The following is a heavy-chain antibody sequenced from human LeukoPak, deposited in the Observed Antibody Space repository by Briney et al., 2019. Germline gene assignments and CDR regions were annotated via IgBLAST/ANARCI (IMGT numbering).Heavy chain of an antibody. D-gene: IGHD3-22*01. V-gene: IGHV4-61*02. J-gene: IGHJ3*02. CDR3: ARGPFSYDSSGAFDI. CDR1: GDSISSGDYY. CDR2: ISSSGST. Sequence: SQTLSLTCTVSGDSISSGDYYWSWIRQPAGKGLEWIGRISSSGSTNYNPSLKSRVTISVDTSKNQFSLKLSSVTAADTAVYFCARGPFSYDSSGAFDIWGQGTMVTVSS.